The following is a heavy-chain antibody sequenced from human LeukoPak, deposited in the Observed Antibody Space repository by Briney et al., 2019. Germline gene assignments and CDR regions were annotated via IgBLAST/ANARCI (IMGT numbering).Heavy chain of an antibody. D-gene: IGHD3-22*01. CDR2: INSDESIT. CDR3: ARRYYHSSGYPLDY. V-gene: IGHV3-74*01. Sequence: GGSLRLSCVASGGTFSGDWMHWVRQAPGRGLVWGSRINSDESITNYADSVKGRFTISRDNAKNTLYLQMKSLSAADKAVSYCARRYYHSSGYPLDYWGQGTLVTVSS. J-gene: IGHJ4*02. CDR1: GGTFSGDW.